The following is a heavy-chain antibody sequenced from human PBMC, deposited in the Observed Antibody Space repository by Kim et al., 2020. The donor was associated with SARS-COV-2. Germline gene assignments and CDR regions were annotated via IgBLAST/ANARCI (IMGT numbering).Heavy chain of an antibody. J-gene: IGHJ4*02. Sequence: SETLSLTCSVSGGSISGSYWSWLRQPPGEGLEWIAYVHDRGTTNYNPSLKDRVSISIDSSQNQFSLRLRSVTAADSAVYYCAKGAGWYDYWGQGTLVTVSS. D-gene: IGHD6-19*01. CDR3: AKGAGWYDY. CDR2: VHDRGTT. CDR1: GGSISGSY. V-gene: IGHV4-59*01.